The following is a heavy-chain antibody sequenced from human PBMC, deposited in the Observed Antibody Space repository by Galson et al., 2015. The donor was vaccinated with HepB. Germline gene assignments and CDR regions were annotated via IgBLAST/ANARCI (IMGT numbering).Heavy chain of an antibody. Sequence: LRLSCAASGFTLRSYVMSWVRQAPGKGLEWVSGIGGSGGTTYYADSVKGRFAISRDSSKNTLYLQMNNLSAADSAVYYCARTTSLRYDAFDIWGQGTMVTVSS. CDR2: IGGSGGTT. CDR1: GFTLRSYV. CDR3: ARTTSLRYDAFDI. J-gene: IGHJ3*02. D-gene: IGHD2-2*02. V-gene: IGHV3-23*01.